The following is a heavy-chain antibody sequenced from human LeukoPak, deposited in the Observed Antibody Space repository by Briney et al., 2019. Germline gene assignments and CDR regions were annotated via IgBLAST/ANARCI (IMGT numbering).Heavy chain of an antibody. V-gene: IGHV3-21*01. Sequence: PGGSLRLSCAASGFTFSSYIMNWVRQAPGKGLEWVSSISSRSTYIYYADSVKGRFTISRDNAKNSLYLQMNSLRAEDTAVYYCARSSSYAFDIWGQGTMVTVSS. CDR2: ISSRSTYI. CDR1: GFTFSSYI. CDR3: ARSSSYAFDI. J-gene: IGHJ3*02. D-gene: IGHD6-6*01.